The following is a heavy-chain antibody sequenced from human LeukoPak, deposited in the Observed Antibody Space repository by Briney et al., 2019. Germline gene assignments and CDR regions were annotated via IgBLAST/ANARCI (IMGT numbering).Heavy chain of an antibody. J-gene: IGHJ4*02. CDR2: ISSSSSTI. D-gene: IGHD3-22*01. V-gene: IGHV3-48*02. Sequence: PGGSLRLSCAASGFTFSSYSMNWVRQAPGKGLEWVSYISSSSSTIYYADSVKGRFTISRDNAKNSLYLQMNSLRDEDTAVYYCARQIAYYYDSSGYYTTDYWGQGTLVTVSS. CDR1: GFTFSSYS. CDR3: ARQIAYYYDSSGYYTTDY.